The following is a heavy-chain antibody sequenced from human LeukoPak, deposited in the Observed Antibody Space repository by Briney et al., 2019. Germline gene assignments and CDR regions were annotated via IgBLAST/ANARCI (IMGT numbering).Heavy chain of an antibody. CDR2: INPNGGST. CDR3: ARDRLSETFDAFDI. D-gene: IGHD1-26*01. CDR1: GYTFTSYG. J-gene: IGHJ3*02. V-gene: IGHV1-46*01. Sequence: GASVKVSCKASGYTFTSYGISWVRQAPGQGLEWMGIINPNGGSTSDIQKFQDRVTMTRDTSTSTVYMELSGLRSEDTAVYYCARDRLSETFDAFDIWGQGTMVTVSS.